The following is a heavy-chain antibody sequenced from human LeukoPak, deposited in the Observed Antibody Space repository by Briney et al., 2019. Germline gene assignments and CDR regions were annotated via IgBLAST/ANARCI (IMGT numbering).Heavy chain of an antibody. Sequence: SVEVSCKASGGTFSSYAISWVRQAPGQGLEWMGRIIPILGIANYAQKFQGRVTITADKSTSTAYMELSSLRSEDTAVYYCASPTYYYDSSGTTRVGAFDIWGHGTMVTVSS. CDR1: GGTFSSYA. V-gene: IGHV1-69*04. CDR3: ASPTYYYDSSGTTRVGAFDI. J-gene: IGHJ3*02. D-gene: IGHD3-22*01. CDR2: IIPILGIA.